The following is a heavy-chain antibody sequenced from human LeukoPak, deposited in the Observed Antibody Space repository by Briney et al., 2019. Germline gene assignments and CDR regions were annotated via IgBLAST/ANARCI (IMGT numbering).Heavy chain of an antibody. J-gene: IGHJ4*02. V-gene: IGHV7-4-1*02. Sequence: GASVKVSCKASGYTFTSYYMHWVRQAPGQGLEWMGWINTNTGNPTYAQGFTGRFVFSLDTSVSTAYLQISSLKAEDTAVYYCARDLGRGSGYSYGFNYWGQGTLVTVSS. CDR3: ARDLGRGSGYSYGFNY. CDR2: INTNTGNP. D-gene: IGHD5-18*01. CDR1: GYTFTSYY.